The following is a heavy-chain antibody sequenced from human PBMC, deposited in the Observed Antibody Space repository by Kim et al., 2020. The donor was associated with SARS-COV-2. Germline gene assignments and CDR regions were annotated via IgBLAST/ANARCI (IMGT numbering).Heavy chain of an antibody. CDR3: VKQDPNKYAMDV. Sequence: GGSLRLSCAASGFTFSSCWMSWVRQAPGKGLEWVANIKQDGGKKYYVDSVKGRFTISRDNAKNSLWLQMNSLRAEDTAVYYCVKQDPNKYAMDVWGQGTTVTVSS. V-gene: IGHV3-7*03. J-gene: IGHJ6*02. CDR2: IKQDGGKK. CDR1: GFTFSSCW.